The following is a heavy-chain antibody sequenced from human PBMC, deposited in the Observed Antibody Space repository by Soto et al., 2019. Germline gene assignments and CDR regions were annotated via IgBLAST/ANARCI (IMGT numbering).Heavy chain of an antibody. Sequence: PAGSLDLSCAASGFTFSSYAMTWVRQAPGKGLEWVSGVSGTGGSAYYADSVKGRFTISRDKSTNTLYLHMNSLRAEDTAVYYCARGSAYSDYDLEYWGQGTLVTVSS. J-gene: IGHJ4*02. CDR1: GFTFSSYA. D-gene: IGHD4-17*01. CDR3: ARGSAYSDYDLEY. V-gene: IGHV3-23*01. CDR2: VSGTGGSA.